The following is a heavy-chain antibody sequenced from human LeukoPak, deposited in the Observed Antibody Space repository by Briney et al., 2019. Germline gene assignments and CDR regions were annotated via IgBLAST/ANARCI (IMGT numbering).Heavy chain of an antibody. CDR1: GDSVSSGNYY. V-gene: IGHV4-61*01. J-gene: IGHJ4*02. CDR2: IYYNGNT. Sequence: PSETLSLTCIVSGDSVSSGNYYWSWIRLPPGKGLEYIGHIYYNGNTNYNPSLKSRVTLSIDTSRNQFSLKLSSVTAADTAVYYCARQEEGPDYWGQGTLVTVSS. CDR3: ARQEEGPDY.